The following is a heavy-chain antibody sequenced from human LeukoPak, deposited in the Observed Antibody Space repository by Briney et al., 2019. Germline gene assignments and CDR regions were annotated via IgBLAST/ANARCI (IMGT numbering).Heavy chain of an antibody. J-gene: IGHJ6*03. V-gene: IGHV3-48*04. CDR2: ISSSVSTI. CDR3: ARTTRYYYYMDV. Sequence: PGGSLRLSCAASGFTFSSYSMNWVRQAPGKGLEWVSYISSSVSTIYYADSVKGRFTISRDNAKNSLYLQMNSLRAEDTAVYYCARTTRYYYYMDVWGKGTTVTISS. CDR1: GFTFSSYS. D-gene: IGHD1-1*01.